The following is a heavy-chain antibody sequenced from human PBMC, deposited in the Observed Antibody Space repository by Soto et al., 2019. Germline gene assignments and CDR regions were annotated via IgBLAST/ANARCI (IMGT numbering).Heavy chain of an antibody. CDR1: GGTFSSYA. CDR3: ARHRIPYYDILTCLLDY. J-gene: IGHJ4*02. V-gene: IGHV1-69*13. Sequence: SVKVSCKASGGTFSSYAISWVRQAPGQGLEWMGGIIPIFGTANYAQKFQGRVTITADESTSTAYMELSSLRSEDTAVYYCARHRIPYYDILTCLLDYWGQGTLVTVSS. CDR2: IIPIFGTA. D-gene: IGHD3-9*01.